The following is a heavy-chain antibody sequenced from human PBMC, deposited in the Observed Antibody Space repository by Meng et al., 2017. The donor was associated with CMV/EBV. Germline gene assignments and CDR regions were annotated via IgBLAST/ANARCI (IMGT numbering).Heavy chain of an antibody. V-gene: IGHV3-30*02. Sequence: GESLKISCAASGFTFSSYGMHWVRQAPGKGLEWVAFIRYDGSNKYYADSVKGRFTIPRDNSKNTLYLQMNSLRAEDTAVYYCEKDPSADTEDGSDYWGQGTMVTVSS. J-gene: IGHJ4*02. CDR1: GFTFSSYG. D-gene: IGHD6-13*01. CDR2: IRYDGSNK. CDR3: EKDPSADTEDGSDY.